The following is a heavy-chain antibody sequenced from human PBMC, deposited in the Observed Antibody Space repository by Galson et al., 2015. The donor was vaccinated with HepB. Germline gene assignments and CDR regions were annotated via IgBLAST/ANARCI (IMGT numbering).Heavy chain of an antibody. Sequence: SLRLSCAASGFTVSSSYMSWVRQPPGKGLEWVSIIYRGGTTYYADSVKGRFTISRDNSQNTVFLQMNSLRAEDTAVYYCASGGDSSGWYEGEDYWGQGTLVTVSS. CDR1: GFTVSSSY. D-gene: IGHD6-13*01. CDR2: IYRGGTT. V-gene: IGHV3-53*01. J-gene: IGHJ4*02. CDR3: ASGGDSSGWYEGEDY.